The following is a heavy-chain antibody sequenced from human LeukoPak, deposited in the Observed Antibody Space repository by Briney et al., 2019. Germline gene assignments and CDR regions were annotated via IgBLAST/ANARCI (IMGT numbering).Heavy chain of an antibody. Sequence: PSETLSLTCAVSGGSISSGGYSWSWIRQPPGKGLEWIGYIYHSGSTYYNPSLKSRVTISVDRSKNQFSLKLSSVTAADTAVYYCARGPPYYYGDYARLDYWGQGTLVTVSS. CDR2: IYHSGST. J-gene: IGHJ4*02. V-gene: IGHV4-30-2*01. CDR1: GGSISSGGYS. D-gene: IGHD4-17*01. CDR3: ARGPPYYYGDYARLDY.